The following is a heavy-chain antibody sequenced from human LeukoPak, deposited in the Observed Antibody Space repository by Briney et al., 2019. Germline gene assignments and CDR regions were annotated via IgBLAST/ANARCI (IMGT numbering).Heavy chain of an antibody. CDR2: IYYSGST. J-gene: IGHJ4*02. CDR1: DASVSSGGYY. Sequence: SETLSLTCTVSDASVSSGGYYWSWIRQPPGKGLEWIGYIYYSGSTNYNPSLKSRVTVSVDTSKNQFSLKVSSVTAADTAVYYCARRGGSGRSSDYWGQGTLVTVSS. D-gene: IGHD3-10*01. CDR3: ARRGGSGRSSDY. V-gene: IGHV4-61*08.